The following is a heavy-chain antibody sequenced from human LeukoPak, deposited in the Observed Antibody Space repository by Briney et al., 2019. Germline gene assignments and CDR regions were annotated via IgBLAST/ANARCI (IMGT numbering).Heavy chain of an antibody. V-gene: IGHV4-59*12. Sequence: SETLSLTCTVSGGSISSYYWSWIRQTPGKGLEWIGYIYHSGSTYYNPSLKSRVTISVDRSKNQFSLKLSSVTAADTAVYYCARAGYYGSGSYYKYWGQGTLVTVSS. CDR2: IYHSGST. D-gene: IGHD3-10*01. CDR1: GGSISSYY. J-gene: IGHJ4*02. CDR3: ARAGYYGSGSYYKY.